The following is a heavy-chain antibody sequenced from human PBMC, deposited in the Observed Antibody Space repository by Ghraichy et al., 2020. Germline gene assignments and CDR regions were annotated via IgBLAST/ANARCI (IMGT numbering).Heavy chain of an antibody. J-gene: IGHJ4*02. CDR2: IYSGGST. Sequence: GESLNISCAASGFTVSSNYMSWVRQAPGKGLEWVSVIYSGGSTYYADSVKGRFTISRDNSKNTLYLQMNSLRAEDTAVYYCARGAITGYSYAIFDYWGQGTLVTVSS. CDR3: ARGAITGYSYAIFDY. D-gene: IGHD5-18*01. V-gene: IGHV3-53*01. CDR1: GFTVSSNY.